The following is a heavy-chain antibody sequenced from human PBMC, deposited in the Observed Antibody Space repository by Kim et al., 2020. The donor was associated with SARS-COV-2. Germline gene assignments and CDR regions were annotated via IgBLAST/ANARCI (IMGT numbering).Heavy chain of an antibody. V-gene: IGHV3-30*02. D-gene: IGHD3-22*01. Sequence: ADSVKGRFTISRDNSERTLFLQMNSLRVEDTALYYCAKDQSYYDTSYLFDYWGQGTPVTVSS. J-gene: IGHJ4*02. CDR3: AKDQSYYDTSYLFDY.